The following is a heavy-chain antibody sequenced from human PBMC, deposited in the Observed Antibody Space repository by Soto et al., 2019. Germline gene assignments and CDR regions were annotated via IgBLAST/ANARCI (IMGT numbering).Heavy chain of an antibody. CDR1: GGTFSKYF. J-gene: IGHJ4*02. D-gene: IGHD2-21*01. V-gene: IGHV1-69*06. CDR3: ARDMTRAVVPYFGF. CDR2: IIPISGAA. Sequence: SVKVSCKASGGTFSKYFVNLVRQAPGQGLEWMGRIIPISGAANYAQKFQGRVTITADKSTSTSYMELSSLRSKDTAVYYWARDMTRAVVPYFGFRGQGTLGTVSS.